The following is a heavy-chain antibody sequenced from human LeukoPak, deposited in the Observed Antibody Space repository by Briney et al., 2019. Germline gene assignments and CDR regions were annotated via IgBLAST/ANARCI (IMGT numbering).Heavy chain of an antibody. CDR2: IYASGST. CDR3: ARVAYGSGSRLIDC. CDR1: GGSINSGSYY. V-gene: IGHV4-61*02. Sequence: SETLSLTCAVSGGSINSGSYYWSWIRQPAGKGLEWIGRIYASGSTHYNPSLKSRVTISLDTSKNQFSLKLTSVTAADTAVYYCARVAYGSGSRLIDCWGQGTLVTISS. J-gene: IGHJ4*02. D-gene: IGHD3-10*01.